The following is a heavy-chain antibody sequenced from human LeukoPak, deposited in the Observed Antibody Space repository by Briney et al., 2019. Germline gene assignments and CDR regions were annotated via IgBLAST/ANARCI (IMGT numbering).Heavy chain of an antibody. D-gene: IGHD4-23*01. Sequence: SETLSLTCTVSGGSINSYYWTWIRQSAGKGLEWIGRMYSSGSTNYNPSLKSRVSMSVDTSKNQFAVKLTSVTAADTAVYYCARGGKATVVTMWGQGILVTVSS. J-gene: IGHJ4*02. V-gene: IGHV4-4*07. CDR3: ARGGKATVVTM. CDR1: GGSINSYY. CDR2: MYSSGST.